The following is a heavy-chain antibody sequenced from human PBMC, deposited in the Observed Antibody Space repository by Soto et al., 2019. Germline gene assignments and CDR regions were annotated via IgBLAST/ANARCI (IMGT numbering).Heavy chain of an antibody. Sequence: EVQLVETGGGLIQPGGSLRLSCAASGFTVSSNYMSWVRQAPGKGLEWVSVIYSGGSTYYADSVKGRFTISRDNSKTTLYLQMNSLRAEDTAVYYCARDFYRNFGMDVWGQGPTVTVSS. CDR1: GFTVSSNY. CDR2: IYSGGST. CDR3: ARDFYRNFGMDV. V-gene: IGHV3-53*02. D-gene: IGHD3-3*01. J-gene: IGHJ6*02.